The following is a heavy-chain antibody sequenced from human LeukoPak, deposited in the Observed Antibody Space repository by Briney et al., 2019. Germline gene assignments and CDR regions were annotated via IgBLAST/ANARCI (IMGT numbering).Heavy chain of an antibody. CDR3: ARRTTVTPNWFDP. J-gene: IGHJ5*02. D-gene: IGHD4-17*01. Sequence: SETLSLTCTVSGGPISTYQWSWIRQPPGKGLEWIGYIYYTGSTNYNPSLRSRVTISLDTSKNQFSLRVNSVTAADAAVYYCARRTTVTPNWFDPWGQGTLVTVSS. V-gene: IGHV4-59*08. CDR2: IYYTGST. CDR1: GGPISTYQ.